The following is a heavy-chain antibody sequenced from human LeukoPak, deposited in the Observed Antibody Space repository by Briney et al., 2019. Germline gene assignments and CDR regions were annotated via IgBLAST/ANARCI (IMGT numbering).Heavy chain of an antibody. V-gene: IGHV3-21*01. CDR3: ARDKVVPAAMKYYYYYYGMDV. D-gene: IGHD2-2*01. Sequence: GGSLRLTCAASGFTFSSYSMNWVRQAPGKGLEWVSSISSSSSYIYYADSVKGRFTISRDNAKNSLYLQMNSLRAEDTAVYYCARDKVVPAAMKYYYYYYGMDVWGQGTTVTVSS. CDR2: ISSSSSYI. CDR1: GFTFSSYS. J-gene: IGHJ6*02.